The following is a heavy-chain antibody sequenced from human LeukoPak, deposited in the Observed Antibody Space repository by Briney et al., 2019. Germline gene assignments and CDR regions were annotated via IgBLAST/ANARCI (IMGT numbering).Heavy chain of an antibody. CDR2: INPSGGST. Sequence: ASVKVSCKASGYTFTSYYMHWVRQAPGQGLEWMGIINPSGGSTSYAQKFQGRVTMTRDTSTSTVYMELSSLRSEDTAVYYWARAEQLAEFDYWGQGTLVTVSS. V-gene: IGHV1-46*01. J-gene: IGHJ4*02. CDR3: ARAEQLAEFDY. D-gene: IGHD6-6*01. CDR1: GYTFTSYY.